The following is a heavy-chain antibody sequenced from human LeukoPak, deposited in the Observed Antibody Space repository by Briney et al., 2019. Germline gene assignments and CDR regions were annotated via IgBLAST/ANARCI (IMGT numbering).Heavy chain of an antibody. Sequence: GGSLRLCCAASGFTFSDYTMNWVRQAPGKGLEWVSSIGSGGTYKYYADSVKGRFTISRENSKNALYLQMTSLRAEDTAVYYCARRLYCSGTSCYTGPDAFDVWGQGTMVTVSS. CDR2: IGSGGTYK. CDR1: GFTFSDYT. D-gene: IGHD2-2*02. V-gene: IGHV3-21*01. CDR3: ARRLYCSGTSCYTGPDAFDV. J-gene: IGHJ3*01.